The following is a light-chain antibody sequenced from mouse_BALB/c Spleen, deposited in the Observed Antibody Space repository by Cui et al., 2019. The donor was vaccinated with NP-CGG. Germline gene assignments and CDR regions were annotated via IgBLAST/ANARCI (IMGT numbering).Light chain of an antibody. CDR3: ALWYSNHWV. J-gene: IGLJ1*01. Sequence: QAVVTQDSALTTSPGETVTLTCRSNTGAVTTSNYANWVQEKPDHLFTGLIGGTNNRAPGVPARFSGSLIGDKAALTITGAQPEDEAIYFCALWYSNHWVFGGGTKLTVL. CDR1: TGAVTTSNY. V-gene: IGLV1*01. CDR2: GTN.